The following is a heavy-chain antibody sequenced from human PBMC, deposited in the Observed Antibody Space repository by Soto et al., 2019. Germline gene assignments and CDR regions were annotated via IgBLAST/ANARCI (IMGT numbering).Heavy chain of an antibody. J-gene: IGHJ4*02. CDR1: GYTFTNYG. CDR3: ARVVADCVSTRCHGY. Sequence: QVQLVQSGAEVKKPGASVKVSCKTSGYTFTNYGISWVRQAPGQGLEWMGWISSYNGNTDYAQKLQGRVTMTTDTSTSTAYMELRSLRSDDTAVYYCARVVADCVSTRCHGYWGQGTLGTVSS. CDR2: ISSYNGNT. D-gene: IGHD2-2*01. V-gene: IGHV1-18*01.